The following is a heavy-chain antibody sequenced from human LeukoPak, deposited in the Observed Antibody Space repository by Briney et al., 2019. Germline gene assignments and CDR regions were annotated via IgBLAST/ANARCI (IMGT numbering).Heavy chain of an antibody. Sequence: KPSETLSLTCTVSGGSISSSSYYWGWIRQPPGKGLEWIGSIYYSGSTYYNPSLKSRVTISVGTSKNQFSLKLSSVTAADTAVYYCASYYYDSSAYYGPFDYWGQGTLVTVSS. V-gene: IGHV4-39*01. J-gene: IGHJ4*02. CDR2: IYYSGST. D-gene: IGHD3-22*01. CDR1: GGSISSSSYY. CDR3: ASYYYDSSAYYGPFDY.